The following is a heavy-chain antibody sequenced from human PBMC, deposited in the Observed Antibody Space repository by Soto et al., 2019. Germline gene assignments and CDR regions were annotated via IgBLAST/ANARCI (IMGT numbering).Heavy chain of an antibody. J-gene: IGHJ4*02. V-gene: IGHV1-46*01. CDR3: ARVWAHYYDSSGPIDY. CDR1: GYTFTSYY. D-gene: IGHD3-22*01. CDR2: INPSGGST. Sequence: QVQLVQSGAEVKKPGASVKVSCKASGYTFTSYYMHWVRQAPGQGLEWMGIINPSGGSTSYAQKFQGRVTMTRDTSTSTVYMELSSLRSEDTAVYYCARVWAHYYDSSGPIDYWGQGPLVTVSS.